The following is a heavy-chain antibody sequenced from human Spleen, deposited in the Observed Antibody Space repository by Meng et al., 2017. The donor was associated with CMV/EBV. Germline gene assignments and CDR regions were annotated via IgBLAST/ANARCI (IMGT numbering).Heavy chain of an antibody. V-gene: IGHV3-21*01. Sequence: GESLKISCAASGFDFSNHIMTWVRQAPGKGLEWVSSISGSSTYTHYADSVKGRFTISRDNAKNSLYLQMNSLRAEDTAVYYCARDIASAGTYYYFFAMDVWGQGTTVTVSS. CDR3: ARDIASAGTYYYFFAMDV. J-gene: IGHJ6*02. CDR2: ISGSSTYT. D-gene: IGHD6-13*01. CDR1: GFDFSNHI.